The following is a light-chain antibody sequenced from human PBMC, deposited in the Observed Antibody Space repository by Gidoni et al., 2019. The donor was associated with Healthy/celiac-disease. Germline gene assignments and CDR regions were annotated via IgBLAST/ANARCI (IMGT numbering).Light chain of an antibody. J-gene: IGKJ2*01. CDR3: QQYDNRPSYT. Sequence: DIQMIQSPSSLSASVGDRVIITCQASQDISNYLNCYQQKPGKAPKLLIYDASNLETGVPSRFSGSGSGTDFTFTISSLQPEDIATYYCQQYDNRPSYTFGQGTKLEIK. V-gene: IGKV1-33*01. CDR1: QDISNY. CDR2: DAS.